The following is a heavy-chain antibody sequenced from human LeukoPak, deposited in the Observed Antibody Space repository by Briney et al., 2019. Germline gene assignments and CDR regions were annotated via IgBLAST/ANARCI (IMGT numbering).Heavy chain of an antibody. Sequence: PSETLSLTCAVSGYSISSGYYWGWIRQPPGEGLEWIGSIYHSGSTYYNPSLKSRVTISVDTSKNQFSLKLSSVTAADTAVYYCARTPYSNYGDYWGQGTLSPSPQ. CDR3: ARTPYSNYGDY. D-gene: IGHD4-11*01. CDR1: GYSISSGYY. V-gene: IGHV4-38-2*01. CDR2: IYHSGST. J-gene: IGHJ4*02.